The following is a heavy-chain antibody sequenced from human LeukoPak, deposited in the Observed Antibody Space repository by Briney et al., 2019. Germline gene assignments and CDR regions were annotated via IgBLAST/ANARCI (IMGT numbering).Heavy chain of an antibody. Sequence: GGSLRLSCAASGFTFSSYAMHWVRQAPGKGLEWVAVISYDGSNKYYADSVKGRFTISRDNAQNSLYLQMNSLRAEDSSVYYCARPTTVTTISADAFDIWGQGTMVTVSS. CDR2: ISYDGSNK. V-gene: IGHV3-30-3*01. CDR1: GFTFSSYA. CDR3: ARPTTVTTISADAFDI. J-gene: IGHJ3*02. D-gene: IGHD4-17*01.